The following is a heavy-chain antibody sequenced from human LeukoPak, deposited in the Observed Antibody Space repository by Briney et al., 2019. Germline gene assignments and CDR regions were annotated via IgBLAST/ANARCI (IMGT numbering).Heavy chain of an antibody. D-gene: IGHD4-17*01. CDR2: IYYSGST. V-gene: IGHV4-39*01. Sequence: PSETLSLTCTVSGGSISSSYYWGWIRQSPGKGLEWIGSIYYSGSTYYNPSLKSRVTISVDTSKNQFSLKLSSVTAADAAVYYCARHKGNYGDYYYHMDVWGKGTTVTVSS. CDR3: ARHKGNYGDYYYHMDV. CDR1: GGSISSSYY. J-gene: IGHJ6*03.